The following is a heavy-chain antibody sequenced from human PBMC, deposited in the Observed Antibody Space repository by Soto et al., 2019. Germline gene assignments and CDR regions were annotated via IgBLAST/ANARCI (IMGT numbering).Heavy chain of an antibody. Sequence: EVQLVESGGGLVQPGGSLRLSCVASGFTFSKYWMHWVRQAPGKGLVWLSRITSDGRSTSYADSVKGRFTISRDNANNTVFLQMNSLRAEDTAVYYCVKMGGFDYWGHGAVVTVSS. J-gene: IGHJ4*01. CDR2: ITSDGRST. D-gene: IGHD3-16*01. CDR3: VKMGGFDY. V-gene: IGHV3-74*01. CDR1: GFTFSKYW.